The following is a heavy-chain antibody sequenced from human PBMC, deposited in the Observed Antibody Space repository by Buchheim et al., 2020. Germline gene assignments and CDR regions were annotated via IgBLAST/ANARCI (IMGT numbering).Heavy chain of an antibody. V-gene: IGHV3-7*01. J-gene: IGHJ6*02. CDR1: GFTFTNNG. CDR2: VKKDGSET. Sequence: EVQLVESGGGLVQPGGSLRLSCAASGFTFTNNGMSWVRQPPGKGLEWVASVKKDGSETYYVDFARGRFTISRDNAKNSLYLQMNSLRAEDTAVYYCAGAYYYGMDVWGQGTT. CDR3: AGAYYYGMDV.